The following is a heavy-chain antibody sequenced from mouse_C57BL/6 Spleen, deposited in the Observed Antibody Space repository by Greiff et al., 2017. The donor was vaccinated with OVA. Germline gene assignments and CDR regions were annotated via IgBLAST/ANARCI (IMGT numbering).Heavy chain of an antibody. CDR3: ARDEVLRPFDY. J-gene: IGHJ2*01. CDR2: INPYNGGT. CDR1: GYTFTDYY. Sequence: EVQLQQSGPVLVKPGASVKMSCKASGYTFTDYYMNWVKQSHGKSLEWIGVINPYNGGTSYNQKFKGKATLTVDKSSSTAYMELNSLTSEDSAVYYCARDEVLRPFDYWGQGTTLTVSS. D-gene: IGHD1-2*01. V-gene: IGHV1-19*01.